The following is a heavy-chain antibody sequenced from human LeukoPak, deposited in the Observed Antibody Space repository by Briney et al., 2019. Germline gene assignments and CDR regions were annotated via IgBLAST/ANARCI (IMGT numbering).Heavy chain of an antibody. V-gene: IGHV3-33*01. CDR2: IWYDGSNK. CDR1: GFTFNRFG. Sequence: PGGSLRLSCATSGFTFNRFGMHWVRQAPGKGLEWVAVIWYDGSNKDYADSVKGRFTISRDNSKNTLYLQMNSLRAEDTAVYYCARGPYKGGGAFDIWGQGTMVTVSS. D-gene: IGHD2-15*01. CDR3: ARGPYKGGGAFDI. J-gene: IGHJ3*02.